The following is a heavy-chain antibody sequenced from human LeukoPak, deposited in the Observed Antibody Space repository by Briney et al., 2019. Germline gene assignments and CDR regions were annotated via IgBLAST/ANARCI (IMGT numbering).Heavy chain of an antibody. D-gene: IGHD2-2*02. Sequence: GESLKISCKVSGYSFSSYWIGWVRQMPGKGLEWMGIIFPGDSDTRYSPSFQGQVTISADKSINTAYLQWSNLKALDTAMYFCARLVAIPDAFDIWGQGTMVTVSS. V-gene: IGHV5-51*01. J-gene: IGHJ3*02. CDR2: IFPGDSDT. CDR1: GYSFSSYW. CDR3: ARLVAIPDAFDI.